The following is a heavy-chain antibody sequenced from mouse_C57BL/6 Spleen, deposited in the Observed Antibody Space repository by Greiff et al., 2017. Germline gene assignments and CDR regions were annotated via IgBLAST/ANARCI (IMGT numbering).Heavy chain of an antibody. D-gene: IGHD1-1*01. CDR2: IYPRDGST. CDR1: GYTFTSYD. V-gene: IGHV1-85*01. Sequence: QVQLQQSGPELVKPGASVKLSCKASGYTFTSYDINWVKQRPGQGLEWIGWIYPRDGSTKYNEKFKGKATLTVDTSSSTAYMELHSLTSEDSAVYFCARRSDYYGSSYAMDYGGQGTSVTVSS. CDR3: ARRSDYYGSSYAMDY. J-gene: IGHJ4*01.